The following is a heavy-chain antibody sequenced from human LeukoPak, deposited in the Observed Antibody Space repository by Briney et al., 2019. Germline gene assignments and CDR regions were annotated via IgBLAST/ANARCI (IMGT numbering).Heavy chain of an antibody. Sequence: SVKVSCKASGFTFSSSAVQWVRQARGQRLEWIGWIVVGSVNTNCAQKFQERVTITRDMSTSTAYMELSSLRSEDTAVYYCAASPGTVGAFDIWGQGTLVTVSS. CDR2: IVVGSVNT. D-gene: IGHD3-16*01. CDR1: GFTFSSSA. J-gene: IGHJ4*02. V-gene: IGHV1-58*01. CDR3: AASPGTVGAFDI.